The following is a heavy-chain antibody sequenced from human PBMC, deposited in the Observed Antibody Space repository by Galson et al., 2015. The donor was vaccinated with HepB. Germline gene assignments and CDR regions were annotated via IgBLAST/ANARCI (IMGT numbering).Heavy chain of an antibody. CDR1: GFTFSRHG. CDR3: VRESLMAMVTFDL. D-gene: IGHD5-18*01. CDR2: IWHDGSNQ. Sequence: SLRLSCAASGFTFSRHGIYWVRQAPGKGLECVAMIWHDGSNQLYADSVKGRFTISRDNSKNKLYLQMNSLRAEDTAIYYCVRESLMAMVTFDLWGRGTLVTVSS. V-gene: IGHV3-33*07. J-gene: IGHJ4*02.